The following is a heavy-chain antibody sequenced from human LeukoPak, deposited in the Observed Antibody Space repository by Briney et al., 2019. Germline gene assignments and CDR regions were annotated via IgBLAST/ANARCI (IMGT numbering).Heavy chain of an antibody. CDR1: GFTFSSYW. V-gene: IGHV3-7*01. CDR3: ARRGSGYVRPFDY. Sequence: GGSLRLYCAASGFTFSSYWMSWVRQAPGKGLEWVANIKQDGSEKYYVDSVKGRFTISRDNAKNSLYLQMNSLRAEDTAVYYCARRGSGYVRPFDYWGQGTLVTVSS. D-gene: IGHD5-12*01. J-gene: IGHJ4*02. CDR2: IKQDGSEK.